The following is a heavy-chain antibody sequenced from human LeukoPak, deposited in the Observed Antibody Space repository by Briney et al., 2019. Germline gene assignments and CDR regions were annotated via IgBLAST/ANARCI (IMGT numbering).Heavy chain of an antibody. V-gene: IGHV3-48*03. CDR2: ISGSGSTI. CDR1: GFTFSSYE. J-gene: IGHJ6*03. D-gene: IGHD3-10*01. Sequence: GGSLRLSCAASGFTFSSYEMNWVRQAPGKGLEWVSYISGSGSTIYYADSVKGRFTISRDNAKNSLYLQMNSLRAEDTAVYYCARVSPPLVRGVIITYYYYYYYMDVWGKGTTVTVSS. CDR3: ARVSPPLVRGVIITYYYYYYYMDV.